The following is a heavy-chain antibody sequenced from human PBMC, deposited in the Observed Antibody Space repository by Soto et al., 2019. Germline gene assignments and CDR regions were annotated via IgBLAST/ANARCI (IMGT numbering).Heavy chain of an antibody. Sequence: QVQLQESGPGLVKPSQTLSLTCTVSGDSIFGGDYYWSWIRQPPGKGLQWVGSIYYSGSTYYNPSLKSRVAKSVDTSQNQFSLKLSSVTAADTAVYFCARDVDSTILKPNDAFGIWGQGTMVTVSS. CDR3: ARDVDSTILKPNDAFGI. J-gene: IGHJ3*02. D-gene: IGHD5-18*01. CDR2: IYYSGST. CDR1: GDSIFGGDYY. V-gene: IGHV4-30-4*01.